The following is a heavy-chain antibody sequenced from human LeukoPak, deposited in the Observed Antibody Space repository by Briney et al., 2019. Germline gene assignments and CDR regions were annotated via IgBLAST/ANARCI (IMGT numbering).Heavy chain of an antibody. J-gene: IGHJ4*02. V-gene: IGHV4-61*02. CDR3: ASRHYYDSSFDY. CDR1: GGSISSGSYY. CDR2: IYTSGST. Sequence: PSETLSLTCTVSGGSISSGSYYWSWIRQPAGKGLEWIGRIYTSGSTNYNPPLKSRVTISVDTSKNQFSLKLSSVTAADTAVYYCASRHYYDSSFDYWGQGTLVTVSS. D-gene: IGHD3-22*01.